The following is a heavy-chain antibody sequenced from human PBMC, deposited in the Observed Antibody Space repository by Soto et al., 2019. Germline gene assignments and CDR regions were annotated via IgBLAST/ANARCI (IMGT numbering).Heavy chain of an antibody. CDR1: GGSVSSGDYY. D-gene: IGHD6-19*01. CDR2: IYYSGST. Sequence: QVQLQESGPGLVKPSETLSLTCSVSGGSVSSGDYYWSWVRQPPGKGLEWIGYIYYSGSTKSSPSLKSRVTIPVEKSKNQFSLQLSSVTAADTAVYYCARDRVGGGWLVVESDWGQGTLVTVSS. V-gene: IGHV4-61*08. J-gene: IGHJ4*02. CDR3: ARDRVGGGWLVVESD.